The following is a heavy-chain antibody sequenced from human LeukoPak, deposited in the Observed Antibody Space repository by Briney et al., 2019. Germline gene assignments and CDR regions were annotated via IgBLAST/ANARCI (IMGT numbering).Heavy chain of an antibody. D-gene: IGHD5-12*01. Sequence: SETLSLTCTVSGGSISSYYWSWIRQPPGKGLEWIGYIYYSGSTNYNPSLKSRVTISVDTSKNQFSLKLSSVTAADTAVYYCARDRDGGYPRGPDAFDIWGQGTMVTVSS. J-gene: IGHJ3*02. CDR2: IYYSGST. V-gene: IGHV4-59*01. CDR3: ARDRDGGYPRGPDAFDI. CDR1: GGSISSYY.